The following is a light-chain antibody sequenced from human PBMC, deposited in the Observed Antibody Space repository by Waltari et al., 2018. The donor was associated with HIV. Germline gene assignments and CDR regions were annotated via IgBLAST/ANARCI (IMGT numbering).Light chain of an antibody. V-gene: IGLV1-47*01. CDR1: SSNIGSNY. J-gene: IGLJ2*01. CDR2: RNN. Sequence: QSVLTQPPSASGTPGQRVTISCSGSSSNIGSNYVYWYQQLPGTVPKLLIYRNNQRPSGVPDRFSGSKSGTSASLAISGLRSEDEADYYCAAWVDSLSVVFGGGTKLTVL. CDR3: AAWVDSLSVV.